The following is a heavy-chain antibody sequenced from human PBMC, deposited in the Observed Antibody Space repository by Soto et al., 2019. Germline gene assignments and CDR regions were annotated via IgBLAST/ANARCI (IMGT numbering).Heavy chain of an antibody. CDR3: ASGILGYCSSTSCYAGYFQH. CDR2: IYYSGST. J-gene: IGHJ1*01. V-gene: IGHV4-31*03. Sequence: SETLSLTCTVSGGSISSGGYYWSWIRQHPGKGLEWIGYIYYSGSTYYNPSLKSRVTISVDTSKNQFSLKLSSVTAADTAVYYCASGILGYCSSTSCYAGYFQHWGQGTLVTVSS. D-gene: IGHD2-2*01. CDR1: GGSISSGGYY.